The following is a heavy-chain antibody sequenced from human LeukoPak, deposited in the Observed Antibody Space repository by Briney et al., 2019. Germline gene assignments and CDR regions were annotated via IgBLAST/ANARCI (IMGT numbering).Heavy chain of an antibody. V-gene: IGHV3-30*03. CDR1: GFTFSSYG. J-gene: IGHJ4*02. CDR2: ISYDGSNK. CDR3: ARDLPVAANPPFDY. D-gene: IGHD6-19*01. Sequence: PGGSLRLSCEASGFTFSSYGMHWVRQAPGKGLEWVAVISYDGSNKYYADSVKGRFTISRDNSKNTLYLQMNSLRAEDTAVYYCARDLPVAANPPFDYWGQGTLVTVSS.